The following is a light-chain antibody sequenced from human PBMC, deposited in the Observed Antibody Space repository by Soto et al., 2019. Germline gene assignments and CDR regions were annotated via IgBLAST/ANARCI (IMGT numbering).Light chain of an antibody. CDR2: EVS. CDR3: SSYAGSNKLGV. V-gene: IGLV2-8*01. CDR1: SSDVGGYNY. Sequence: QSVLTQPPSASVSPGQSVTISCTGTSSDVGGYNYVSWYPQHPGKAPKRLIYEVSKRPSGVPDRFSGSKSGNSASLAVSGLQAEDESDYDCSSYAGSNKLGVFGGGTKLTVL. J-gene: IGLJ3*02.